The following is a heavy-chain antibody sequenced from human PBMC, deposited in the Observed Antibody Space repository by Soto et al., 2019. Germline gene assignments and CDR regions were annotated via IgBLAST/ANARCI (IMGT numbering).Heavy chain of an antibody. Sequence: EEQLVESGGGLVQPRGSLRLSCAASGFTFSNHVMNCGRQAPGRGLEWVSSVNRDSNTYYADSVGGRFTTSRANAKDSLYLKMNGLRADDTAVYYCVNGDYYVGQGTLVSVSS. CDR3: VNGDYY. V-gene: IGHV3-48*01. J-gene: IGHJ4*02. CDR2: VNRDSNT. CDR1: GFTFSNHV. D-gene: IGHD4-17*01.